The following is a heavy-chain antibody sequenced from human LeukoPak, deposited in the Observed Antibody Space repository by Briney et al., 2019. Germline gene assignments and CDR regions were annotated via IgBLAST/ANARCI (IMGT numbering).Heavy chain of an antibody. CDR3: AKSYYDSTALGY. D-gene: IGHD3-22*01. J-gene: IGHJ4*02. V-gene: IGHV3-33*06. CDR1: GFTFSNYG. CDR2: IWYDGSNK. Sequence: GGSLRLSCAASGFTFSNYGMHWVRQAPGKGLEWVAVIWYDGSNKHYADSVKGRFTISRGNSKNTLYLQMNSLRAEDTAVYYCAKSYYDSTALGYWGQGTLVTVSS.